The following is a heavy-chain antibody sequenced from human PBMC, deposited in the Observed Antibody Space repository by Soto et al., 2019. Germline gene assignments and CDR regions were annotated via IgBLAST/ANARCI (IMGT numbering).Heavy chain of an antibody. D-gene: IGHD3-22*01. CDR2: ISSSCSII. V-gene: IGHV3-11*01. J-gene: IGHJ4*02. CDR1: GFTFSDYY. CDR3: ARDLGYYDSSGYFEY. Sequence: PGGSLRLSCAASGFTFSDYYMSWIRQAPGKGLEWVSYISSSCSIIYYADSVKVRFTISRDNAKNSLYLQMNSLRAEDTAVYYCARDLGYYDSSGYFEYWDQGTLVTVSS.